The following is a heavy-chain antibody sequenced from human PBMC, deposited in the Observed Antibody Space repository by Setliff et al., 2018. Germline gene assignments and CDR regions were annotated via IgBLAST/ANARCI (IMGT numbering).Heavy chain of an antibody. D-gene: IGHD3-16*01. CDR3: ARALRSPLGGTAFVPIHFDP. V-gene: IGHV4-59*01. J-gene: IGHJ5*02. CDR2: TYYTGST. CDR1: GMSITSYY. Sequence: SETLSLTCSVSGMSITSYYWSWIRQSPGRGLEWIGDTYYTGSTTYSPSLKSRVTISPDTSKNQFHLTVNSVTAADTAVYYCARALRSPLGGTAFVPIHFDPWGQGILVTVSS.